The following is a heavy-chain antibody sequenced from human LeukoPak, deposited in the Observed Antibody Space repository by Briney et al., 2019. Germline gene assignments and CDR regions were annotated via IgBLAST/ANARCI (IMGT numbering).Heavy chain of an antibody. J-gene: IGHJ6*02. CDR2: IYPGDSDT. Sequence: GESPKIPCRGSGYRFPSYWIGWVRQMPGKGLEWMVIIYPGDSDTRYSPSFQGQVTISADKSISTAYLQWSSLKASDTAMYYCARHGAAAMHYYYGMDVWGQGTTVTVSS. D-gene: IGHD2-2*01. CDR3: ARHGAAAMHYYYGMDV. CDR1: GYRFPSYW. V-gene: IGHV5-51*01.